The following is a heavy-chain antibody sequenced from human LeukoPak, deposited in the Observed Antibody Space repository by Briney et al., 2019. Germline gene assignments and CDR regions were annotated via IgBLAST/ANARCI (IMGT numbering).Heavy chain of an antibody. CDR3: AREDHSNYNY. D-gene: IGHD4-11*01. CDR1: GFPFSSYW. V-gene: IGHV3-7*01. CDR2: IKQDGGEK. J-gene: IGHJ4*02. Sequence: PGGSLRLSCAASGFPFSSYWMSWFRQAPGKGREWVANIKQDGGEKFYVDSVKGRFTISRDNAKNSLYLQMNSLRAEDTAVYYCAREDHSNYNYWGQGTLVTVPS.